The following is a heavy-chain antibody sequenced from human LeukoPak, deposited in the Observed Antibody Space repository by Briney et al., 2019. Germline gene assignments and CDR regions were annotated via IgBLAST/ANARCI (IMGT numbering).Heavy chain of an antibody. D-gene: IGHD4-17*01. Sequence: GGSLRLSCAASGFTFNNCAMSWVRQAPGKGLEWVSAISASGGTTEYADSVKGRFTISRDNSKNTLNLQMNSLRADDTAVYYCAKNPYSTTAQGGWFDPWGQGTLVTVSS. CDR2: ISASGGTT. CDR1: GFTFNNCA. CDR3: AKNPYSTTAQGGWFDP. V-gene: IGHV3-23*01. J-gene: IGHJ5*02.